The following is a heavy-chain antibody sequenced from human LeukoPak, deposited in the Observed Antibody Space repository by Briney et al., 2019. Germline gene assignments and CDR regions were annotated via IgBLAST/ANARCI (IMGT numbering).Heavy chain of an antibody. CDR1: GFTFSIYW. CDR2: IKQDGSAK. CDR3: ARCPYDSTGYYSVPSHLDY. Sequence: GGSLRLSCAASGFTFSIYWMTWVPQAPGKGLEWVANIKQDGSAKYYVDSLRGRFSISRDNVKNSLFLQMNSLSDDDTAVYYCARCPYDSTGYYSVPSHLDYWGQGTLVTVSS. J-gene: IGHJ4*02. D-gene: IGHD3-22*01. V-gene: IGHV3-7*01.